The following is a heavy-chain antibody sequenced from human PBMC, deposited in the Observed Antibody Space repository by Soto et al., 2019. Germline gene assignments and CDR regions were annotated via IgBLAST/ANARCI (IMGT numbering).Heavy chain of an antibody. CDR1: GFTDSSNY. J-gene: IGHJ6*03. Sequence: EVQLVESGGGLVQPGGSLRLSCAASGFTDSSNYMSWVRQAPGKGLEWVSVIYSGGSTYYADSVKGRFTISRHNSKNTLYLQKNSQRAEDTAVYYCARGPGGSCSSTSCPYYYYYMDVWGKGTTVTVSS. CDR2: IYSGGST. V-gene: IGHV3-53*04. D-gene: IGHD2-2*01. CDR3: ARGPGGSCSSTSCPYYYYYMDV.